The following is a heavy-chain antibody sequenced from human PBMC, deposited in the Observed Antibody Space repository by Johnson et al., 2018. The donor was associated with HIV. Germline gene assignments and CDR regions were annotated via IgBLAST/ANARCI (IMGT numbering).Heavy chain of an antibody. CDR3: AQVIGSGSGSYNAFDM. CDR2: ISWDGGST. CDR1: GFTFDDYA. Sequence: VQLVESGGVVVQPGGSLRLSCAASGFTFDDYAMHWVRQAPGKGLEWVSLISWDGGSTYYADSVKGRFTISRDNSKNSLYLQMNSLRAEDTALYYCAQVIGSGSGSYNAFDMWSQGTMVTVSS. V-gene: IGHV3-43D*03. J-gene: IGHJ3*02. D-gene: IGHD3-10*01.